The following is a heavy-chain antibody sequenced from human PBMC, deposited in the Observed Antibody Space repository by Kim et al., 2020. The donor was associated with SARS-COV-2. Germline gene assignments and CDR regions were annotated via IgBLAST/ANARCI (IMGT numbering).Heavy chain of an antibody. CDR2: ITDSSDNT. CDR3: AKDDFWTGRDD. CDR1: GFTFSKYA. D-gene: IGHD3-3*01. J-gene: IGHJ4*02. Sequence: GGSLRLSCAASGFTFSKYAMSWVRQAPGKGLEWVSVITDSSDNTYYADSVKGRFTISRDNPKNTLYLQMNSLRVEDTAVYFCAKDDFWTGRDDWGQGTLVTVSS. V-gene: IGHV3-23*01.